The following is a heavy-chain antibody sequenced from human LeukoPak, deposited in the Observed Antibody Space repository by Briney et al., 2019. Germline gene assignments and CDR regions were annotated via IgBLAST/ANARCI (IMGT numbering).Heavy chain of an antibody. CDR2: IKQDGSVK. D-gene: IGHD5-18*01. V-gene: IGHV3-7*01. CDR1: KFTFSMYW. Sequence: GGSLRLSCAASKFTFSMYWMTWVRQAPGKGLEWVANIKQDGSVKYHVDSVKGRFTISRDNAKNSLYLQMNSLRAEDTAVYYCARDWSSYGWGDAFDIWGQGTMVTVSS. J-gene: IGHJ3*02. CDR3: ARDWSSYGWGDAFDI.